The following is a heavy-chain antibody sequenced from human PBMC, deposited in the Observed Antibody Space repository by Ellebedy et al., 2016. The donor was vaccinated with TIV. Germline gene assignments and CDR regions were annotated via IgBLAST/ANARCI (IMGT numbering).Heavy chain of an antibody. V-gene: IGHV3-23*01. J-gene: IGHJ4*02. CDR2: ISGSGGGT. CDR1: GFTFSTYA. Sequence: GESLKISCAASGFTFSTYAMSWVRQAPGRGLEWVSTISGSGGGTYYADSVKGRFTISRDNSKNMLFLQMNSLGAEDTALYYCAKGRKLIRSSSLDYWGQGTLVTVSS. CDR3: AKGRKLIRSSSLDY. D-gene: IGHD3-22*01.